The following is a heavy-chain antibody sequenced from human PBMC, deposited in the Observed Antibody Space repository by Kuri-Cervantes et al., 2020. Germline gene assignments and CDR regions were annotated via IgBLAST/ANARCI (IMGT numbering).Heavy chain of an antibody. D-gene: IGHD3-3*01. V-gene: IGHV4-59*12. Sequence: SETLSLTCTVSGGSISNYYWSWIRQSPGKGLYWIGYIDYSGSTNYNPSLKSRVTISVDTSKNQFSLRLSSVTAADTAVYYCAMIPTYYDFWSVTTLYYYYMDVWGKGTTVTVSS. CDR1: GGSISNYY. J-gene: IGHJ6*03. CDR3: AMIPTYYDFWSVTTLYYYYMDV. CDR2: IDYSGST.